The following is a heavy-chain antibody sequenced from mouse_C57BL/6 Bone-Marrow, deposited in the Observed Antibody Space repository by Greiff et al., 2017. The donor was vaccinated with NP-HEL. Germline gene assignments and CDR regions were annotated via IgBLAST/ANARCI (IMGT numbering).Heavy chain of an antibody. D-gene: IGHD3-2*02. Sequence: EVKLMESGPGLVKPSQSLSLTCSVTGYSITSGYYWNWIRQFPGNKLEWMGYISYDGSNNYNPSLKNRISITRDTSKNQFFLKLNSVTTEDTATYYCARGGSSGYKAWFAYWGQGTLVTVSA. CDR2: ISYDGSN. J-gene: IGHJ3*01. CDR3: ARGGSSGYKAWFAY. CDR1: GYSITSGYY. V-gene: IGHV3-6*01.